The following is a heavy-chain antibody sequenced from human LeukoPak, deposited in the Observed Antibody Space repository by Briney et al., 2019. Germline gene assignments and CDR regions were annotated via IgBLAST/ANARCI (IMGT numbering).Heavy chain of an antibody. CDR1: GLKFDDYS. J-gene: IGHJ6*02. D-gene: IGHD4-23*01. Sequence: GVSLRLTRAKSGLKFDDYSMRWARQAPRKGLEWVSGISWNGAIMVYADSVKGRFTISRDNAKNSLYLQMNSLRAEDTALYYCAKDISIGGFADGYFYGMDAWGQGTTVTVSS. CDR3: AKDISIGGFADGYFYGMDA. V-gene: IGHV3-9*01. CDR2: ISWNGAIM.